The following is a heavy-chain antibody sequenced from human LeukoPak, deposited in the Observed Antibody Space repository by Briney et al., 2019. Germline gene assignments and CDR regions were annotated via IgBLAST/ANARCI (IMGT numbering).Heavy chain of an antibody. Sequence: PGGSLSLSCAASGFTFRDYAMSWVRQAPGKGMEWVSVIGGSGGSTYYADSVKGRFTISRDDSKNTLYLQMNSLRAEDTAVYHCAKEGCTGTNCYINCWGQGTLVTVSS. J-gene: IGHJ4*02. CDR1: GFTFRDYA. V-gene: IGHV3-23*01. CDR2: IGGSGGST. CDR3: AKEGCTGTNCYINC. D-gene: IGHD2-2*02.